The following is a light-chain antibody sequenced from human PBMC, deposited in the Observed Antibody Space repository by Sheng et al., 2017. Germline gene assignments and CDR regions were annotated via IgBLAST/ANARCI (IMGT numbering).Light chain of an antibody. V-gene: IGLV10-54*01. CDR3: SAWDSRLSAWV. CDR1: SNNIGTQG. J-gene: IGLJ3*02. Sequence: AGLTQPPSMSAPLRQTATLSCKGDSNNIGTQGVVWLQQYQGRPPKLLSYRNNSRPSGISDRFSASKSGNEASLTISDLQPEDEADFFCSAWDSRLSAWVFGGGTTLTVL. CDR2: RNN.